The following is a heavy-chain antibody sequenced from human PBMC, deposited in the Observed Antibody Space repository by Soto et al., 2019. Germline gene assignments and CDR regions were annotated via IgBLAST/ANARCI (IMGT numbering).Heavy chain of an antibody. CDR2: IYYSGST. CDR3: AREGIAAAGTFDY. CDR1: GGSISSSSYY. V-gene: IGHV4-39*02. D-gene: IGHD6-13*01. J-gene: IGHJ4*02. Sequence: TSETLSLTCTVSGGSISSSSYYWGWIRQPPGKGLEWIGSIYYSGSTYYNPSLKSRVTISVDTSKNQFSLKLSSVTAADTAVYYCAREGIAAAGTFDYWGQGTLVTVSS.